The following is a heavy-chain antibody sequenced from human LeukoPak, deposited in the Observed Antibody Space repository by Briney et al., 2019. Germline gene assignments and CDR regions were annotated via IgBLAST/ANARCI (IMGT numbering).Heavy chain of an antibody. CDR3: AKDMIVVVSYFDY. V-gene: IGHV3-48*01. D-gene: IGHD3-22*01. Sequence: GGSLRLSCAASGFTFSNYAMDWVRQAPGKGLEWVSYIKSGGSPIYYADSVRGRFTISRDNSKNTLYLQMNSLRAEDTAVCYCAKDMIVVVSYFDYWGQGTLVTVSS. J-gene: IGHJ4*02. CDR2: IKSGGSPI. CDR1: GFTFSNYA.